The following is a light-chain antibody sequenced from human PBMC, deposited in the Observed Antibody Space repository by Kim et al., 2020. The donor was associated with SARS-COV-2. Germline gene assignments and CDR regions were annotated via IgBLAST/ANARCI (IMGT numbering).Light chain of an antibody. CDR3: NSRDSSGNHHYV. CDR2: GKN. CDR1: SLRSYY. V-gene: IGLV3-19*01. J-gene: IGLJ1*01. Sequence: SSELTQDPAVSVALGQTVRITCQGDSLRSYYAGWYQQKPGQAPVLVIYGKNNRPSGIPDRFSGSSSGNTASLTITGAQAEDEADYYCNSRDSSGNHHYVF.